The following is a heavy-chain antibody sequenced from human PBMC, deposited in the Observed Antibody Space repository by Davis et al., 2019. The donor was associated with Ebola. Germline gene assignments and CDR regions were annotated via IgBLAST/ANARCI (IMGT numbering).Heavy chain of an antibody. Sequence: SETLSLTCTVSGGSVSSGGHYWSWIRQPPGKGLEWIAYIYYSGSTPYNPSLKSRATISVDTSRNQFSLRLSSVTAADTAVYYCAVYTVVVTDIRAEYFQHWGQGTLATVSS. CDR2: IYYSGST. CDR3: AVYTVVVTDIRAEYFQH. V-gene: IGHV4-61*08. D-gene: IGHD2-21*02. CDR1: GGSVSSGGHY. J-gene: IGHJ1*01.